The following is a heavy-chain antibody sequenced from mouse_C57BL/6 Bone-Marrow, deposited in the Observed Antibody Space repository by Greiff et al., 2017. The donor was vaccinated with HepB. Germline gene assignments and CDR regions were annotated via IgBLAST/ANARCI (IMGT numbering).Heavy chain of an antibody. V-gene: IGHV1-54*01. D-gene: IGHD1-1*01. CDR2: INPGSGGT. Sequence: QVQLQQSGAELVRPGTSVKVSCKASGYAFTNYLIEWVKQRPGQGLEWIGVINPGSGGTNYNEKFKGKATLTADKSSSTAYMQLSSLTSEDSAVYFCARRGYGSSSNWYFDVWGTGTTVTVSS. J-gene: IGHJ1*03. CDR3: ARRGYGSSSNWYFDV. CDR1: GYAFTNYL.